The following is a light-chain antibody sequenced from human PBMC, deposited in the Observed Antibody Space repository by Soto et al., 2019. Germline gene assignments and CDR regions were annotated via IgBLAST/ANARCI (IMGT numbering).Light chain of an antibody. CDR1: QSISSW. Sequence: DIQMTQSPSTLSASVGDRVTITCRASQSISSWLAWYQQKPGKAPKXLIYKASSLESGVPSRFSGSGSGTEFTITISSLQPDDFETYYCQQYNSYSKTFGQGTKVDIK. J-gene: IGKJ1*01. CDR3: QQYNSYSKT. CDR2: KAS. V-gene: IGKV1-5*03.